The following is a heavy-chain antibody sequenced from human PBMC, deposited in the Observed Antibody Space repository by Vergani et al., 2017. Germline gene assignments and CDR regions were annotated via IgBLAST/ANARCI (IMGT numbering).Heavy chain of an antibody. V-gene: IGHV3-9*01. J-gene: IGHJ3*02. Sequence: EVQLVESGGGLVQPGRSLRLSCAASGFTFDDYAMHWVRQAPGKGLEWVSGISWNSGSIGYADSVKGRFTISRDNAKNSLYLQMNRLRDEDTALYYCAKALNYDFWSGYYTSAFDIWGQGTMVTVSS. CDR1: GFTFDDYA. CDR2: ISWNSGSI. CDR3: AKALNYDFWSGYYTSAFDI. D-gene: IGHD3-3*01.